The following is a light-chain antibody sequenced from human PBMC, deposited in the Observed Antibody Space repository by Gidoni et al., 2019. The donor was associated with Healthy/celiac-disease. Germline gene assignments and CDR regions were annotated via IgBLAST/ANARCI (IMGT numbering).Light chain of an antibody. CDR2: GAS. V-gene: IGKV3-20*01. CDR1: QSVSSSY. CDR3: QQYGSSPL. Sequence: ASLSFAPGGKTALTCRAGQSVSSSYLAWYQQKPGQAPRLLIYGASSRDTGVPDRFSGSGSGTDFTLTISRLEPEDFAVYYCQQYGSSPLFGEGTKVEIK. J-gene: IGKJ4*01.